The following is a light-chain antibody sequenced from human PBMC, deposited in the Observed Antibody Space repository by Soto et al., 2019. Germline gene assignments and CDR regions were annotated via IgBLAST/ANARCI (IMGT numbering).Light chain of an antibody. V-gene: IGKV3-20*01. Sequence: EIVLTQSPGTLSLSPGERATLSCRAIQSVSNNYLAWYQQKPGQAPRLLIYGASSRATGIPDRFSGSGSGTDFTLTISRLEPEDFAVYYCQQYGSSGTFGQGTKVDI. CDR1: QSVSNNY. CDR2: GAS. CDR3: QQYGSSGT. J-gene: IGKJ1*01.